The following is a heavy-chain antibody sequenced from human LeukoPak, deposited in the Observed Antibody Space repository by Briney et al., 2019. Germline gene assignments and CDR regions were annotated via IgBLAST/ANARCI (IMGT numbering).Heavy chain of an antibody. V-gene: IGHV3-30*18. Sequence: GGSLRLSCAASGFTLSSYGMHWVRQAPGKGLEWVAVISYDGSNKYYADSVKGRFTISRDNSKNTLYLQMNSLRADDTAVYYCAKEGGAYGSGLNWFDPWGQGTLVTVSS. CDR1: GFTLSSYG. D-gene: IGHD3-10*01. CDR3: AKEGGAYGSGLNWFDP. CDR2: ISYDGSNK. J-gene: IGHJ5*02.